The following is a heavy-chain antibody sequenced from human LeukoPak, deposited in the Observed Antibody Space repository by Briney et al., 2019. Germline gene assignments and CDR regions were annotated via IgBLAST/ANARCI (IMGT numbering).Heavy chain of an antibody. CDR1: GFTFSDYW. D-gene: IGHD3-3*01. Sequence: GGSLRLSCAASGFTFSDYWISWIRQAPGKGLEWVANIKGDGSDKYYVDSVKGRFTISRDNAKNSLYLQMNSLRAEDTAVYYCARDMEFWSGSDYWGQGTLVTVSS. V-gene: IGHV3-7*01. J-gene: IGHJ4*02. CDR3: ARDMEFWSGSDY. CDR2: IKGDGSDK.